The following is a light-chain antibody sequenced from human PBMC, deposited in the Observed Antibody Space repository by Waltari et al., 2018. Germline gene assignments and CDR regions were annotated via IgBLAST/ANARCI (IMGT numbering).Light chain of an antibody. CDR3: SSYSGSNKLV. J-gene: IGLJ2*01. V-gene: IGLV2-8*01. Sequence: QSALTQPPSASGPPGQSVTISCTGTSSDVGGYNSVSSYQQHPGKAPKLMIYEVTQRPSGVPDRFSGSKSGNTASLTVAGLQAEDETDYYCSSYSGSNKLVFGGGTKLTVL. CDR1: SSDVGGYNS. CDR2: EVT.